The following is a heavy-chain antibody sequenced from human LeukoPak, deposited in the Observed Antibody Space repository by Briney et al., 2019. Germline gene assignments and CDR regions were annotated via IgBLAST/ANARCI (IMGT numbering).Heavy chain of an antibody. CDR2: INTDGSST. V-gene: IGHV3-74*01. J-gene: IGHJ4*02. D-gene: IGHD2-2*01. CDR3: ASYCSSTSCPPDGY. CDR1: GFTFSSYS. Sequence: GGSLRLSCAASGFTFSSYSMNWVRQAPGKGLEWVSRINTDGSSTSYADSVKGRFTISRDNAKNTLYLQMNSLRAEDTAVYYCASYCSSTSCPPDGYWGQGTLVTVSS.